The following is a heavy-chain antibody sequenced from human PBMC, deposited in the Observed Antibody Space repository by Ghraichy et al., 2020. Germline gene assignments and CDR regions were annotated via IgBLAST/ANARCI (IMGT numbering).Heavy chain of an antibody. J-gene: IGHJ3*02. D-gene: IGHD6-19*01. V-gene: IGHV4-4*02. CDR2: IYHSGST. CDR1: GGSISSSNW. Sequence: SETLSLTCAVSGGSISSSNWWSWVRQPPGKGLEWIGEIYHSGSTNYNPSLKSRVTISVDKSKNQFSLKLSSVTAADTAVYYCARRIAVAGYFPGGAFDIWGQGTMVTVSS. CDR3: ARRIAVAGYFPGGAFDI.